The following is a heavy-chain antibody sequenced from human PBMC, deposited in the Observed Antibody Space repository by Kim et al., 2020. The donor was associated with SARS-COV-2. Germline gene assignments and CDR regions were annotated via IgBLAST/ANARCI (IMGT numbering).Heavy chain of an antibody. J-gene: IGHJ2*01. CDR2: ISYDGSNK. CDR3: TRRYSSGWYDYWYFDL. Sequence: GGSLRLSCAASGFTFSSYAMHWVRQAPGKGLEWVAVISYDGSNKYYADSVKGRFTISRDNSKNTLYLQMNSLRAEDTAVYYCTRRYSSGWYDYWYFDLWGRGTLVTVSS. CDR1: GFTFSSYA. D-gene: IGHD6-19*01. V-gene: IGHV3-30*04.